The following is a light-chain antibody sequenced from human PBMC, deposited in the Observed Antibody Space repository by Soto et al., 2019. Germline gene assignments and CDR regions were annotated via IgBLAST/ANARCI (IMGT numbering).Light chain of an antibody. V-gene: IGKV1-9*01. CDR1: QGIRSY. CDR3: QQYNNWPFS. CDR2: GAS. J-gene: IGKJ5*01. Sequence: DIQLTQSPSFLSASVGDRVTITCRASQGIRSYLAWYQQRPGKAPELLIYGASTLRPGGASRFSGSGSGTEFTLTISSLQPEDFATYFCQQYNNWPFSFGQGTRLEIK.